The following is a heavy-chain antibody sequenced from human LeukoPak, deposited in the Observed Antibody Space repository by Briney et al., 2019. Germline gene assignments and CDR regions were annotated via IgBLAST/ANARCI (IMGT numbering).Heavy chain of an antibody. D-gene: IGHD5-18*01. Sequence: GGSLRLSCAASGFTFSSYWMSWVRQAPGKGLEWVASIKQDGSEKYYVDSVKGRVTISRDNAKNSLYLQMNSLRAEDTAVYYCARVFGAGYADYWGQGTLVTVSS. V-gene: IGHV3-7*01. J-gene: IGHJ4*02. CDR2: IKQDGSEK. CDR1: GFTFSSYW. CDR3: ARVFGAGYADY.